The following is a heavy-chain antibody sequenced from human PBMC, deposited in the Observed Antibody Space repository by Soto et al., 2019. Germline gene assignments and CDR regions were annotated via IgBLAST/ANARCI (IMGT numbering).Heavy chain of an antibody. CDR3: ARHHDYGGNSSSFAFDY. J-gene: IGHJ4*02. Sequence: QVQLQESGPGLVKPSETLSITCTVSGGSISSYYWSWIRQPPGKGLEWIGYIYYSGSTNYNPSLKSRVTISVDTSKNQFSLKLSSVTAADTAVYYCARHHDYGGNSSSFAFDYWGQGTLVTVSS. CDR1: GGSISSYY. CDR2: IYYSGST. V-gene: IGHV4-59*08. D-gene: IGHD4-17*01.